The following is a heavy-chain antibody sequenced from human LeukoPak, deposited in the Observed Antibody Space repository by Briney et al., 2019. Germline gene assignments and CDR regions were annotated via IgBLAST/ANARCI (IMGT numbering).Heavy chain of an antibody. CDR3: ARARPWDSSRSYYFGMDV. J-gene: IGHJ6*02. V-gene: IGHV3-23*01. D-gene: IGHD3-22*01. CDR1: GFTFSSYA. Sequence: GGSLRLSCEASGFTFSSYAIRWVLQAAGTGLEWVSSIPGSGGATYYADSVRGRFSISRDSSKNTVYLQMNSLRDEDTAVYYCARARPWDSSRSYYFGMDVWGHGTTVTVSS. CDR2: IPGSGGAT.